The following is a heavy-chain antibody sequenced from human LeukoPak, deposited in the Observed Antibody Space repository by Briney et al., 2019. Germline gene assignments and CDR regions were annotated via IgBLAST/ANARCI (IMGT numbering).Heavy chain of an antibody. V-gene: IGHV3-21*06. Sequence: GGSLRLSCAASGFTFNSYSMNWIRQAPGKGLEWVSSISSSSYIYYADSVKGRFTISRDNAKTSLYLQMNSLRAEDTAVYYCARGEGYCGTTSCYTAYWGQGTLVTVSS. J-gene: IGHJ4*02. CDR3: ARGEGYCGTTSCYTAY. D-gene: IGHD2-2*02. CDR1: GFTFNSYS. CDR2: ISSSSYI.